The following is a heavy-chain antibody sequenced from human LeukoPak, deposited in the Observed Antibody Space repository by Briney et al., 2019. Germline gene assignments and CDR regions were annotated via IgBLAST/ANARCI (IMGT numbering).Heavy chain of an antibody. CDR2: IYSDGNT. CDR1: GFTFSTNH. J-gene: IGHJ5*02. CDR3: VRDLT. Sequence: GGSLRLSCAASGFTFSTNHMTWVRQAPGKGPEWVSVIYSDGNTYYADSVKGRFTISRDNSKNTLYLQMNSLRAEDTAVYYCVRDLTWGQGTLVTVSP. V-gene: IGHV3-53*01.